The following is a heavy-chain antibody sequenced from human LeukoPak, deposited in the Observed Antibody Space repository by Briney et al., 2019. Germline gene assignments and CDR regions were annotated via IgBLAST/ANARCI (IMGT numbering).Heavy chain of an antibody. V-gene: IGHV3-23*01. D-gene: IGHD1-26*01. Sequence: GGSLRLSCAASGFTFSNFAMSWVRQAPGKGLEWVSVISGNSGSIYYADSVKGRFTIYRDNSKNTLYLQMNSLRAEDTATYYCAREVGWFDSWGQGTLVTVSS. CDR3: AREVGWFDS. CDR2: ISGNSGSI. CDR1: GFTFSNFA. J-gene: IGHJ5*01.